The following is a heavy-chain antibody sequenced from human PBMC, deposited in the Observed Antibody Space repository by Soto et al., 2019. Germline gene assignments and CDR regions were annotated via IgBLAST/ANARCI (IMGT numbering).Heavy chain of an antibody. Sequence: SETLSLTCNVSGGSFNTYHWSWSRQPPEKGLEWIGHIYYSGITDYNPSLKSRVSISIDTSENQFSLRLSSVTAADTALYYCARYNFFYYYMDVWGKGTTVTVSS. CDR2: IYYSGIT. CDR1: GGSFNTYH. J-gene: IGHJ6*03. CDR3: ARYNFFYYYMDV. V-gene: IGHV4-59*08.